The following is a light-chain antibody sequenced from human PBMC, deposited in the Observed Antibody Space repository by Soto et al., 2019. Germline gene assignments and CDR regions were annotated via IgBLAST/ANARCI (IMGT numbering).Light chain of an antibody. CDR3: QQYNNWPPWT. J-gene: IGKJ1*01. CDR2: GAS. CDR1: QSVSSN. Sequence: EIVMTQSPATLSVSPGERATLSCRASQSVSSNLAWYQQKPGQAPRPLIYGASTRATGIPARFSGSGSRTEFTLTLSSLQSEDFAVYYCQQYNNWPPWTFGQGTKVEIK. V-gene: IGKV3-15*01.